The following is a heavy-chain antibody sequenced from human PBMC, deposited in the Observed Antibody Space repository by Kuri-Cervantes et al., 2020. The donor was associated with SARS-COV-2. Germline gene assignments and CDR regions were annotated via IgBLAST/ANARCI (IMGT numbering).Heavy chain of an antibody. Sequence: GSLRLSCTVSGGSISSYYWSWIRQPPGKGLEWIGYIYYSGSANYNPSLKSRVTISVDTSKNQFSLKLSSVTAADTAVYYCARADAFDIWGQGTMVTVSS. CDR1: GGSISSYY. J-gene: IGHJ3*02. V-gene: IGHV4-59*08. CDR2: IYYSGSA. CDR3: ARADAFDI.